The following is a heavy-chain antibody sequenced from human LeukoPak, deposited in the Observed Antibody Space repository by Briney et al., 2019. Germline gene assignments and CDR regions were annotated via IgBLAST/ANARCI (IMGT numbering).Heavy chain of an antibody. Sequence: ASVKVSCKASGYTFTNNYIHWVRQAPGHGLEWMGVMNPTDGSRGHSSTFQARLTMTRDVSTSTAYMELRSLRYDDTAVYYCARDCMVQKLAYMDIWGAGTTVSVSS. CDR1: GYTFTNNY. J-gene: IGHJ6*03. CDR3: ARDCMVQKLAYMDI. D-gene: IGHD2-8*01. CDR2: MNPTDGSR. V-gene: IGHV1-46*01.